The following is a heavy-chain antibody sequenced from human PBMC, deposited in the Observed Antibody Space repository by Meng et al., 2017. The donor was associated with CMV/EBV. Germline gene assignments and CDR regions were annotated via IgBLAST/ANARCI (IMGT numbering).Heavy chain of an antibody. CDR2: ISAYNGNT. Sequence: ASVKVSCKASGYTFTSYGISWVRQAPGQGLEWMGWISAYNGNTNYAQKLQGGVTMTTDTSTSTAYMELRSLRSDDTAVYYCARDAREDIVVVPAAAPPDDAFDIWGQGTMVTVSS. V-gene: IGHV1-18*01. CDR1: GYTFTSYG. J-gene: IGHJ3*02. CDR3: ARDAREDIVVVPAAAPPDDAFDI. D-gene: IGHD2-2*01.